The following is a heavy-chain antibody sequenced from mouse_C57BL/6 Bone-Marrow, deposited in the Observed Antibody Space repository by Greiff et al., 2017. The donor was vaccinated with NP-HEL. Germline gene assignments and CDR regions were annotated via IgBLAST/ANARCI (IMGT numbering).Heavy chain of an antibody. CDR2: IFPSDGGT. D-gene: IGHD1-1*02. CDR1: GYTFTTYW. CDR3: TRFGIYLSLFEF. Sequence: QVQLQQPGAELVKPGSSVKMSCKTSGYTFTTYWLDWLRQRPGQGLEWIGNIFPSDGGTNYNQKFKDKATLTVDKSSSTAYIQLSSLTSEDSAVFFCTRFGIYLSLFEFWGQGNTLTVSP. J-gene: IGHJ2*01. V-gene: IGHV1-61*01.